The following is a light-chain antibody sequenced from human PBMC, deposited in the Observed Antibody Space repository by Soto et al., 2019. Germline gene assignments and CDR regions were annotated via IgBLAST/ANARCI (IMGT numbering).Light chain of an antibody. V-gene: IGKV4-1*01. CDR1: QSVLYGSNSC. CDR2: WAS. J-gene: IGKJ2*01. Sequence: ILMTQSPDSLAVSLGERATIHCKSRQSVLYGSNSCLAWYQQKPGQPPKLLIYWASIRESGVPDRFSGSGSGTDSTLTISSLQAEDVAVYYCQQYFRTPYTFGQGTKLEIE. CDR3: QQYFRTPYT.